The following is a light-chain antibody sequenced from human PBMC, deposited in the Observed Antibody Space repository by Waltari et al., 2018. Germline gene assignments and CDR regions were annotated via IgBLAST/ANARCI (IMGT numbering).Light chain of an antibody. J-gene: IGKJ4*01. CDR2: AAS. CDR1: QGITSS. V-gene: IGKV1-NL1*01. Sequence: DIQLTQSPASLSASVGDRVTNSCRASQGITSSLAWYQQQPGKAPKLLVFAASRLQSGVPSRFSGSGSGTQYTLTISNLQPEDFATYYCQQYSSTLLITFGGGTKVEIK. CDR3: QQYSSTLLIT.